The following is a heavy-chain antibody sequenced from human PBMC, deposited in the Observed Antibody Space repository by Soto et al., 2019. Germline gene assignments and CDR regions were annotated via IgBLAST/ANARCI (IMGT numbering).Heavy chain of an antibody. Sequence: EVQLVESGGGLVKPGGSLRLSCAASGFTFSSYSMNWVRQAPGKGLEWVSSISGSTSYINYEDSVKGRFTISRDNAKNSMKRQMNSVRAQDTAVYYCARDIIAALGTFNSWGQGTLVTFSS. D-gene: IGHD3-10*01. J-gene: IGHJ4*02. CDR1: GFTFSSYS. CDR3: ARDIIAALGTFNS. V-gene: IGHV3-21*01. CDR2: ISGSTSYI.